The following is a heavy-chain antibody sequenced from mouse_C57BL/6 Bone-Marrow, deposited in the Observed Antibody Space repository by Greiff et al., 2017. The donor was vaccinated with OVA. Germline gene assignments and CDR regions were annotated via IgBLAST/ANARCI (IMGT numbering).Heavy chain of an antibody. CDR2: IHPNRGST. CDR1: GYTFTSYW. Sequence: VQLQQPGAELVKPGASVKLSCKASGYTFTSYWMHWVKQRPGQGLEWIGMIHPNRGSTNYNEKFKGKATLTVAKSSSTAYMQLSSLTSEDSAVYYCARGGGYYSWFAYWGQGTLVTVSA. V-gene: IGHV1-64*01. J-gene: IGHJ3*01. D-gene: IGHD2-3*01. CDR3: ARGGGYYSWFAY.